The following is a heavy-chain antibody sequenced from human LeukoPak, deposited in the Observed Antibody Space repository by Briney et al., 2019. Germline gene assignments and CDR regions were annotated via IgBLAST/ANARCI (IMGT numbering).Heavy chain of an antibody. V-gene: IGHV4-61*02. CDR3: ASDHSGWLGLGY. Sequence: SETLSLTCTVSNASISSGSHYWNWIRQPAGKGLEWIGRIYAGGRSNYNPSLRSRVTISVDTSKNQFSLRLSSETATDTGVYYCASDHSGWLGLGYWGQGTLVSVSS. CDR1: NASISSGSHY. J-gene: IGHJ4*02. D-gene: IGHD6-19*01. CDR2: IYAGGRS.